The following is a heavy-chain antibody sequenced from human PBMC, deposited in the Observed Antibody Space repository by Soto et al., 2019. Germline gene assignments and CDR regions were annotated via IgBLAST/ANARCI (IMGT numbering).Heavy chain of an antibody. CDR3: TRVGGSVSGMDV. Sequence: EVQLVESGGGLVQPGGSLRLSCAASGFTFSIYWMHWVRQAPGKGPVWVSRIDNAGSSARYADSVKGRFTISRDNAKNTGYLKMNSLRAEDTAVYYCTRVGGSVSGMDVWGQGPTVTVSS. J-gene: IGHJ6*02. V-gene: IGHV3-74*01. CDR1: GFTFSIYW. D-gene: IGHD1-26*01. CDR2: IDNAGSSA.